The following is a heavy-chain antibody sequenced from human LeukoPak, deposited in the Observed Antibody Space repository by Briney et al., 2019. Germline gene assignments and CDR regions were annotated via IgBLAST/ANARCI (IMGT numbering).Heavy chain of an antibody. CDR2: IRQDESEK. D-gene: IGHD3-10*01. CDR3: ARDSGSAYYYGSGTYYYDAFDF. Sequence: PGGSLRLSCTVSGFTFSSYWMTWVRQAPGKGLEWVANIRQDESEKYYVDSVKGRFTISRDNAKNSLYLQMNSLRAEDTAVYYCARDSGSAYYYGSGTYYYDAFDFWGQGTTVTVPS. CDR1: GFTFSSYW. V-gene: IGHV3-7*01. J-gene: IGHJ3*01.